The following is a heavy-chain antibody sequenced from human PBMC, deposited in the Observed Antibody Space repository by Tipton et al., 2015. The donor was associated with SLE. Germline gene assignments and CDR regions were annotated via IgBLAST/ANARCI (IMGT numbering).Heavy chain of an antibody. CDR2: IYYSGST. Sequence: TLSLTCTVSGGSISSYYWSWIRQPPGKGLEWIGSIYYSGSTYYNPSLKSRVTMSVDTSKNQFSLKLSSVTAADTAVYYCARENDYGDYVIDYWGQGTLVTVSS. CDR1: GGSISSYY. J-gene: IGHJ4*02. D-gene: IGHD4-17*01. V-gene: IGHV4-59*12. CDR3: ARENDYGDYVIDY.